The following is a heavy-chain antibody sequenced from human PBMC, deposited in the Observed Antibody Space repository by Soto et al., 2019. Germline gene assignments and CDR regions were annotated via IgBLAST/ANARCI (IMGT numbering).Heavy chain of an antibody. Sequence: ASVKVSCKASGYTFTSYGISWVRQAPGQGLEWMGWISAYNGNTNYAQKLQGRVTMTTDTSTSTAYMELRSLRSDDTAVYYCARDFSYSSRRAPWFDPWGQGTLVTVSS. CDR1: GYTFTSYG. CDR2: ISAYNGNT. D-gene: IGHD6-13*01. CDR3: ARDFSYSSRRAPWFDP. V-gene: IGHV1-18*01. J-gene: IGHJ5*02.